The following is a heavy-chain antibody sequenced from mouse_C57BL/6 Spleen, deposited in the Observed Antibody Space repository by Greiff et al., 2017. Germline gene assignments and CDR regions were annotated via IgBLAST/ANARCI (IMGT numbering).Heavy chain of an antibody. CDR2: IDPSDSYT. CDR3: ARFTTVSAGYYAMDY. V-gene: IGHV1-59*01. J-gene: IGHJ4*01. D-gene: IGHD1-1*01. CDR1: GYTFTSYW. Sequence: QVQLQQPGAELVRPGTSVKLSCKASGYTFTSYWMHWVKQRPGQGLEWIGVIDPSDSYTNYNQKFKGKATMTVDTSSSTAYMQLSSLTSEDSAVYYGARFTTVSAGYYAMDYWGQGTSVTVSS.